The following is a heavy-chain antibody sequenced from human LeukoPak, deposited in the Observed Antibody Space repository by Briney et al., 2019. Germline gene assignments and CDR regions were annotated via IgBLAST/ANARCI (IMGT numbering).Heavy chain of an antibody. CDR3: ARDRSKLLWFGXLLSDAFXI. Sequence: GGSLRLSCAASGFTFSSYSMNWVRQAPGKGLEWVSSISSSSSYIYYADSVKGRFTISRDNAKNSLYLQMNSMRAEDTAVYYCARDRSKLLWFGXLLSDAFXIWGQGTXVTVS. D-gene: IGHD3-10*01. CDR1: GFTFSSYS. J-gene: IGHJ3*02. CDR2: ISSSSSYI. V-gene: IGHV3-21*01.